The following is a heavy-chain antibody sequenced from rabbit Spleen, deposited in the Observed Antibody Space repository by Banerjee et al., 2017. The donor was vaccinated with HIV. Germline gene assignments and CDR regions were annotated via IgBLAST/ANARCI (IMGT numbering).Heavy chain of an antibody. CDR1: GVSFSSNYY. CDR2: IDTGSSGFT. Sequence: QEQLVESGGGLVQPEGSLTLTCTASGVSFSSNYYMCWVRQAPGKGLEWIACIDTGSSGFTYFATWAKGRFTISKTSSTTVTLQMTSLTAADTATYFCARDLTGVIGWNFGWWGQGTLVTVS. V-gene: IGHV1S45*01. J-gene: IGHJ3*01. CDR3: ARDLTGVIGWNFGW. D-gene: IGHD4-1*01.